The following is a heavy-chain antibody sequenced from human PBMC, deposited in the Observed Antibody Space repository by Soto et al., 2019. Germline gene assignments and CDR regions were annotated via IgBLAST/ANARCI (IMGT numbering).Heavy chain of an antibody. CDR3: ARGRGSSWYLRGWFDP. Sequence: QVQLQQWGAGLLKPSETLSLTCAVYGGSFSGYYWSWIRQPPGKGLEWIGEINHSGSTNYNPSLKSRVTISVDPSKNQFSLKLSSVTAADTAVYYCARGRGSSWYLRGWFDPWGQGTLVTVSS. J-gene: IGHJ5*02. D-gene: IGHD6-13*01. V-gene: IGHV4-34*01. CDR1: GGSFSGYY. CDR2: INHSGST.